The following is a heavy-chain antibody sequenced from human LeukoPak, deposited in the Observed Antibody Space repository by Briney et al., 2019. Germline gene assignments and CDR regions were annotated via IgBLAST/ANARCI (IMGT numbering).Heavy chain of an antibody. CDR3: ASLVVSNQGGDYTFDY. D-gene: IGHD3-22*01. CDR1: GFTFTSYI. J-gene: IGHJ4*02. V-gene: IGHV3-21*01. CDR2: ISSSSSYI. Sequence: GGSLRLSCAASGFTFTSYIMNWVRQAPGKGLEWVSSISSSSSYIYYADSVKGRFTISRDNAKNSLYLQMNSLRAEDTAVYYCASLVVSNQGGDYTFDYWGQGTLVTVSS.